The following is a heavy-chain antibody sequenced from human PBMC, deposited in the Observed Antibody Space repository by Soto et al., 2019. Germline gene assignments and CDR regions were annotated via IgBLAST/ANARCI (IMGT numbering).Heavy chain of an antibody. CDR1: GGSVSSNTAS. CDR3: ARGVAGSGFDL. V-gene: IGHV6-1*01. CDR2: TYYRSNWRH. J-gene: IGHJ4*02. D-gene: IGHD6-19*01. Sequence: SQTVSLTCAISGGSVSSNTASWNLIRSSPSRGLEWLGRTYYRSNWRHDYAVSVKSRITVNPDTSKNHFSLQLNSVTPDDTAVYYCARGVAGSGFDLWGQGTLVTVSS.